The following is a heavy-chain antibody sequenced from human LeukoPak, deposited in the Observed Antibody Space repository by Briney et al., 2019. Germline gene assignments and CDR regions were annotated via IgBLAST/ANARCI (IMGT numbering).Heavy chain of an antibody. Sequence: SETLSLTCAAYGGSFNNSYWTWIRQSPGKGLGWIGEINHNGTTRYNKPLKSRVTISIDTSKNQFSLKLSAVTAADTAVYYCARFGDCSDGLCFYYLDPWGQGTLVTVSS. J-gene: IGHJ5*02. CDR3: ARFGDCSDGLCFYYLDP. D-gene: IGHD2-15*01. V-gene: IGHV4-34*01. CDR2: INHNGTT. CDR1: GGSFNNSY.